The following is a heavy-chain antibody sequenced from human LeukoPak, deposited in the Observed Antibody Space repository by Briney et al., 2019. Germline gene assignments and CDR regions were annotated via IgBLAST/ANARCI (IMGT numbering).Heavy chain of an antibody. CDR1: GFTFSSHA. D-gene: IGHD2-2*01. Sequence: PGGSLRLSCAASGFTFSSHALSWVRQAPGKGLEWVSSLSGGGCNTYYADSVKGRLTISRDNSKNTVYLQMNSLRAEDTAVYYCAKDPYGTRYFDYWGQGTLVTVSS. J-gene: IGHJ4*02. V-gene: IGHV3-23*01. CDR2: LSGGGCNT. CDR3: AKDPYGTRYFDY.